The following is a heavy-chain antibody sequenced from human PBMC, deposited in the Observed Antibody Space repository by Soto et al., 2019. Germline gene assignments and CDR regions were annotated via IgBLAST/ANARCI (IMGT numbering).Heavy chain of an antibody. CDR1: GFTFSSYR. Sequence: GGSLRLSCAASGFTFSSYRMNWVRQAPGKGLEWVSSISISSTYIYYADSVRGRFTISRDNAKNSLYLQMNSLRAEDTAVYYCAREARGRIFGVTHNWFDPWGPGTLVTVSS. CDR2: ISISSTYI. CDR3: AREARGRIFGVTHNWFDP. J-gene: IGHJ5*02. V-gene: IGHV3-21*01. D-gene: IGHD3-3*02.